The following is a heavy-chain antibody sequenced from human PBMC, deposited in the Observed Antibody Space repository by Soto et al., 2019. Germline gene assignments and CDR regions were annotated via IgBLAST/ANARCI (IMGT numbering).Heavy chain of an antibody. D-gene: IGHD2-21*01. J-gene: IGHJ6*02. V-gene: IGHV4-39*01. CDR2: IYYSGST. Sequence: SETLSLTCTVSGGSIYRSRYYWGWIRQPPGKGLEWIGSIYYSGSTYHNPSLKSRVTISVDTSKNQFSLKLSSVTAADTAVYYCATGEGDNSHYFYAMDVWGPGTTVTVSS. CDR3: ATGEGDNSHYFYAMDV. CDR1: GGSIYRSRYY.